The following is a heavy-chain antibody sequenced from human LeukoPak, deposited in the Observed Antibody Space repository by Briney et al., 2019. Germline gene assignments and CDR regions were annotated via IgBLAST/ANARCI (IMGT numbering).Heavy chain of an antibody. J-gene: IGHJ4*02. Sequence: ASVKVSCKASGCTFTSYDINWVRQATGQGLEWMGWMNPNSGNTGYAQKFQGRVTITRNTSISTAYMELSSLRSEDTAVYYCARGGSSWYPYFDYWGQGTLVTVSS. CDR3: ARGGSSWYPYFDY. CDR1: GCTFTSYD. V-gene: IGHV1-8*03. CDR2: MNPNSGNT. D-gene: IGHD6-13*01.